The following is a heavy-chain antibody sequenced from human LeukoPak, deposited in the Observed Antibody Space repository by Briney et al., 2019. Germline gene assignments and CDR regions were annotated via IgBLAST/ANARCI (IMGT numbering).Heavy chain of an antibody. CDR1: GGSFSSYY. D-gene: IGHD3-22*01. Sequence: SETLSLTCTVSGGSFSSYYWSWIRQPPGKGLEWIGYVYYSGSTNYNPSLKSRVTISVDTSKNQFSLKLSSVTAADTAVYYCARILHRYYDSSGYYNWFDPWGQGTLVTVSS. CDR3: ARILHRYYDSSGYYNWFDP. V-gene: IGHV4-59*08. J-gene: IGHJ5*02. CDR2: VYYSGST.